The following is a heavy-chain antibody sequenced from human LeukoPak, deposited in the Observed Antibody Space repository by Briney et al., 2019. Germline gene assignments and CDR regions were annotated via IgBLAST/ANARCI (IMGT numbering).Heavy chain of an antibody. CDR3: ARDGCGGSCFHYYYYYMDV. CDR2: ISTIGST. V-gene: IGHV4-61*02. CDR1: SGSISSSNYY. D-gene: IGHD2-15*01. J-gene: IGHJ6*03. Sequence: SQTLSLTCTVSSGSISSSNYYWSWIRQPAGKGLEWIGRISTIGSTNYNPSLNSRVTISIDTSKNQFSLKLSSVTAADTAVYYCARDGCGGSCFHYYYYYMDVWGKGTAVTISS.